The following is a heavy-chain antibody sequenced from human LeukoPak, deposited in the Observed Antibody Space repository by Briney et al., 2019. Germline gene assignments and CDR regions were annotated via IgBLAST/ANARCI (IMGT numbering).Heavy chain of an antibody. D-gene: IGHD3-22*01. V-gene: IGHV3-23*01. Sequence: GGTLRLSCAASGFTFSSHGMNWVRQAPGKGLEWVSGIIPSGHTTYYADSVRGRFTISRDNSRNTLYLQMNSLRAEDTAVYYCARVLRYDNSRHDSFDIWGQGTMVTVSS. CDR3: ARVLRYDNSRHDSFDI. CDR2: IIPSGHTT. CDR1: GFTFSSHG. J-gene: IGHJ3*02.